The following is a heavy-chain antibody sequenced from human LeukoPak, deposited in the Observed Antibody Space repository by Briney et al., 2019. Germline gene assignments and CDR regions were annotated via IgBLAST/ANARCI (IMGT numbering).Heavy chain of an antibody. Sequence: SETLSLTCAVYGGSFTGYYWSWIRQPPGKGLEWIGEIDHSGSANYNPSLKSRVTISVDTSKNQFSLELSSVTAADTAVYYCASSNHFWSGYYLLDYWGQGTLVTVSS. CDR1: GGSFTGYY. CDR3: ASSNHFWSGYYLLDY. D-gene: IGHD3-3*02. J-gene: IGHJ4*02. V-gene: IGHV4-34*01. CDR2: IDHSGSA.